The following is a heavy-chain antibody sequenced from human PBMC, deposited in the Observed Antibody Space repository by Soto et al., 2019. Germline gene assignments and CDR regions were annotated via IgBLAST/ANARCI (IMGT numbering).Heavy chain of an antibody. CDR1: GFIFSSYA. Sequence: QLLESGGGLVQPGGSLRLSCAASGFIFSSYAMRWVRQAPGKGLEWVSAISGSGGSTYYADSVKGRFTISRDNSKNSLYLEMNGLRAEATAVYYCAKEKSSTICCNWFDPWGQGTLVTVSS. V-gene: IGHV3-23*01. CDR3: AKEKSSTICCNWFDP. D-gene: IGHD2-2*01. J-gene: IGHJ5*02. CDR2: ISGSGGST.